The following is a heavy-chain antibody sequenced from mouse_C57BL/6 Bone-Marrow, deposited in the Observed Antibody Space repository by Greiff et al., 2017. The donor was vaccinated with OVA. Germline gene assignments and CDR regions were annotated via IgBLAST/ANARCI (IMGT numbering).Heavy chain of an antibody. Sequence: VQLQQPGAELVKPGASVKMSCKASGYTFTSYWITWVKQRPGQGLEWIGDIYPGSGSTNYNEKFKSKATLTVDTSSSTAYMQLSSLTSEDSAVYYCARYGYGSSHWYFDVWGTGTTVTVSS. CDR3: ARYGYGSSHWYFDV. CDR1: GYTFTSYW. J-gene: IGHJ1*03. V-gene: IGHV1-55*01. D-gene: IGHD1-1*01. CDR2: IYPGSGST.